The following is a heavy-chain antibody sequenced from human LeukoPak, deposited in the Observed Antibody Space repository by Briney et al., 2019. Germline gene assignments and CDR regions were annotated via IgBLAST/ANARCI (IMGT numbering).Heavy chain of an antibody. Sequence: GGSLRLSCAASGFTFSSYSMNWVRQAPGKGLEWVASIGVVSDYVYYPDSLKGRFTIFRDNPKNSLYLQIDSLRDEDTAVYYCAKEIGRRYSVDVWGQGTTVVVSS. V-gene: IGHV3-21*01. J-gene: IGHJ6*02. CDR2: IGVVSDYV. CDR1: GFTFSSYS. D-gene: IGHD2-21*01. CDR3: AKEIGRRYSVDV.